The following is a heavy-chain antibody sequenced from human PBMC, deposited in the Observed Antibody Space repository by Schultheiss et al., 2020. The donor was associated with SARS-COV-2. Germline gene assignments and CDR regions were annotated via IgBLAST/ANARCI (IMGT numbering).Heavy chain of an antibody. D-gene: IGHD5-18*01. J-gene: IGHJ6*02. CDR3: ARVQSHRGYSYGYAYYYGMDV. Sequence: GGSLRLSCAASGFTFSDYYMSWIRQAPGKGLEWVSSISSSSSYIYYADSVKGRVTISRDNAKNSLCLQMSSLRDEDTAVYYCARVQSHRGYSYGYAYYYGMDVWGQGTTVTVSS. V-gene: IGHV3-11*06. CDR2: ISSSSSYI. CDR1: GFTFSDYY.